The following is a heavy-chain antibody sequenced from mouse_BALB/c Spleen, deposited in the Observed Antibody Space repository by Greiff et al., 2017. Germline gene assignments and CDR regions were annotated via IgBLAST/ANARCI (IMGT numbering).Heavy chain of an antibody. CDR2: INPYNGDT. V-gene: IGHV1-37*01. CDR3: GTGNPYYAMDY. D-gene: IGHD2-1*01. CDR1: GYSFTGYF. J-gene: IGHJ4*01. Sequence: EVKLQESGPELVKPGASVKISCKASGYSFTGYFMNWVKQSHGKSLEWIGRINPYNGDTFYNQKFKGKATLTVDKSSSTAHMELLSLTSEDSAVYYCGTGNPYYAMDYWGQGTSVTVSS.